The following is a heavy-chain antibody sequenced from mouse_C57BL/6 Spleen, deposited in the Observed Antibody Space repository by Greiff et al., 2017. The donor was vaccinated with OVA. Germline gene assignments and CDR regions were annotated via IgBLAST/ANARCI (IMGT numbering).Heavy chain of an antibody. CDR3: ARWNNCYGSSTFDD. D-gene: IGHD1-1*01. Sequence: QVQLQQPGAELVRPGSSVKLSCKASGYTFTSYWMHWVKQRPIQGLEWIGNIDPSDSETYYNQKFKDKATLTVDKSSSTAYMQLSSLTSEDSAVYYGARWNNCYGSSTFDDWGKGTTLTVSS. CDR1: GYTFTSYW. J-gene: IGHJ2*01. V-gene: IGHV1-52*01. CDR2: IDPSDSET.